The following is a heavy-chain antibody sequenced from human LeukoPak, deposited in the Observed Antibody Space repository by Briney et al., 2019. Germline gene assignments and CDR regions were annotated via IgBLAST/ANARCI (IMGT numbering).Heavy chain of an antibody. CDR1: GGSISSGGYY. J-gene: IGHJ4*02. CDR2: IYHSGST. CDR3: ARERRPYDYVWGYFFDY. V-gene: IGHV4-30-2*01. Sequence: SETLSLTCTVSGGSISSGGYYWSWIRQPPGKGLEWLGYIYHSGSTHYNPSLNSRVTISVDRSKNQFSLTLSSVTAADTAVYYCARERRPYDYVWGYFFDYWGQGTLVTVSS. D-gene: IGHD3-16*01.